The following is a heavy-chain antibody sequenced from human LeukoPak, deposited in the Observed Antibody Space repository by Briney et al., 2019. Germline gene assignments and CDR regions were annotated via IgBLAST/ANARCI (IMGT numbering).Heavy chain of an antibody. CDR2: ISYDGSNK. Sequence: GGSLRLSCAASGFTFSSYAMHWVRRAPGKGLEWVAVISYDGSNKYYADSVKGRFTISRDNSKNTLYLQMNSLRAEDTAVYYCARDNLWGPNYGYSHYYGMDVWGQGTTVTVS. D-gene: IGHD5-18*01. CDR3: ARDNLWGPNYGYSHYYGMDV. V-gene: IGHV3-30-3*01. CDR1: GFTFSSYA. J-gene: IGHJ6*02.